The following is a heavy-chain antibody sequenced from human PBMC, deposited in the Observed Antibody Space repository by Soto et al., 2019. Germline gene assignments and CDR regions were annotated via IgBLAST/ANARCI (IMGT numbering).Heavy chain of an antibody. D-gene: IGHD6-6*01. Sequence: QITLKESGPTLVKPTETLTLTCTFSGFSLSTGGGAVGWIRQPPGKALEWLALIYANGNEFYSSSLRNRLTITKETCKNQVVLTMTNMDPVDTATYYCANRRSVASRGWFDPWGQGTLVIVSS. J-gene: IGHJ5*02. CDR1: GFSLSTGGGA. CDR3: ANRRSVASRGWFDP. CDR2: IYANGNE. V-gene: IGHV2-5*01.